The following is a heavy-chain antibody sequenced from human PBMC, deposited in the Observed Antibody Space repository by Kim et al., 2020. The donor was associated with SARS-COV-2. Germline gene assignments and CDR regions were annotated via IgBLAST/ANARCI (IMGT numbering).Heavy chain of an antibody. Sequence: FQGRVTITADESTSTAYMELSSLRSEDTAVYYCARAEREGYSSSWAAFDYWGQGTLVTVSS. V-gene: IGHV1-69*01. CDR3: ARAEREGYSSSWAAFDY. D-gene: IGHD6-13*01. J-gene: IGHJ4*02.